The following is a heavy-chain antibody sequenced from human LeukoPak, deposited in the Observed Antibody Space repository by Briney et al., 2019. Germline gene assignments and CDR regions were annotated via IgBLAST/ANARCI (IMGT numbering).Heavy chain of an antibody. D-gene: IGHD5-12*01. Sequence: GGSLRLSCAASGFTFSSYAMSWVRQAPGKGLEWVSAISGSGGSTYYADSVKGRFTISRDNSKNTLCLQLNILRADDTAVYYCAKDWRVGSGFGYFDYWGQGTLVTVSS. V-gene: IGHV3-23*01. CDR2: ISGSGGST. CDR3: AKDWRVGSGFGYFDY. J-gene: IGHJ4*02. CDR1: GFTFSSYA.